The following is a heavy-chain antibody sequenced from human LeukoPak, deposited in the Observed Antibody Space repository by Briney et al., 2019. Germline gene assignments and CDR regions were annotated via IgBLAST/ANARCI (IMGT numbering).Heavy chain of an antibody. D-gene: IGHD2-2*01. CDR2: IIPIFGTA. J-gene: IGHJ4*02. CDR3: ARASNGGCSSTSCYGIDY. CDR1: GGTFSSYA. V-gene: IGHV1-69*13. Sequence: GASVKVSCKASGGTFSSYAISWVRQAPGQGLEWMGGIIPIFGTANYAQKFQGRVTITADESTSTAYMELSSLRSEDTAVYYCARASNGGCSSTSCYGIDYWGQGTLVTVSS.